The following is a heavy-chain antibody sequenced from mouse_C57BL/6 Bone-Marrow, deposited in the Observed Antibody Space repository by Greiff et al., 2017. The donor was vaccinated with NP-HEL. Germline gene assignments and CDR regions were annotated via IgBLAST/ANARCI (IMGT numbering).Heavy chain of an antibody. D-gene: IGHD2-4*01. CDR3: ARATYYEYDGAMDY. Sequence: VQLQQSGPELVKPGASVKISCKASGYTFTDYYVNWVKQSHGKGLEWIGDINPNNGGTSYNQKFKGKATLTVDKSSSTAYMGLRSLTSEDSAVDYFARATYYEYDGAMDYWGQGTSGTVSS. J-gene: IGHJ4*01. CDR2: INPNNGGT. CDR1: GYTFTDYY. V-gene: IGHV1-26*01.